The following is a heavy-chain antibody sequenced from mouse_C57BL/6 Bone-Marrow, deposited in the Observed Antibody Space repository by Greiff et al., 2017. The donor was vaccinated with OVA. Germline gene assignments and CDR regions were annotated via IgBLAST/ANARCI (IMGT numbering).Heavy chain of an antibody. CDR3: AREWLRLGHYAMEY. CDR1: GYAFTNYL. CDR2: INPGSGGT. Sequence: VKLQESGAELVRPGTSVKVSCKASGYAFTNYLIEWVKQRPGQGLEWIGVINPGSGGTNYTEKFTGKATLTADKSSRTSSMQLSSLTSEDSAVYFCAREWLRLGHYAMEYWGQGTSVTVSA. V-gene: IGHV1-54*01. J-gene: IGHJ4*01. D-gene: IGHD2-2*01.